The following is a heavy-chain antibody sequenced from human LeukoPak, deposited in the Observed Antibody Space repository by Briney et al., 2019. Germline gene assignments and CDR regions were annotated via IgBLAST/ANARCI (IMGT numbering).Heavy chain of an antibody. CDR3: ARVWMATIGGTFDY. CDR1: GYTFTSYG. Sequence: ASVKVSCKASGYTFTSYGIYWVRQAPGQGLEWMGWISAYNGNTNYAQKLQGRVTMTTDTSTSTAYMELRSLRSDDTAVYYCARVWMATIGGTFDYWGQGTLVTVSS. J-gene: IGHJ4*02. D-gene: IGHD5-12*01. CDR2: ISAYNGNT. V-gene: IGHV1-18*04.